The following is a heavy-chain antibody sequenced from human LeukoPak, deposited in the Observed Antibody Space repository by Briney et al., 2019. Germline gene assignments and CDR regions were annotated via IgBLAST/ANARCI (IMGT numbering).Heavy chain of an antibody. CDR1: GFTFSSYA. V-gene: IGHV3-23*01. Sequence: PGGSLRLSCAASGFTFSSYAMSWVRQAPGKGLEWVSAISGSGGSTYYADSVKGRFTISRDNSKNTLYLQVNSLRAEDTAVYYCAKASSPGATASLDYWGQGTLVTVSS. CDR3: AKASSPGATASLDY. D-gene: IGHD1-26*01. J-gene: IGHJ4*02. CDR2: ISGSGGST.